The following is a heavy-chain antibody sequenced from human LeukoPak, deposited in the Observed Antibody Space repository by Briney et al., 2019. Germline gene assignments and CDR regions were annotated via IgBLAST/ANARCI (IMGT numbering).Heavy chain of an antibody. D-gene: IGHD2-15*01. CDR2: ISSSGST. V-gene: IGHV4-61*02. CDR3: ARVRYCSGGSCYLHWFDP. CDR1: GDSISSGDYY. Sequence: SETLSLTCTVSGDSISSGDYYWSWIRQPAGKGLEWIGRISSSGSTNYNPSLKSRVTISVDTSKNQFSLKLSSVTAADTAVYYCARVRYCSGGSCYLHWFDPWGQGTLVTVSS. J-gene: IGHJ5*02.